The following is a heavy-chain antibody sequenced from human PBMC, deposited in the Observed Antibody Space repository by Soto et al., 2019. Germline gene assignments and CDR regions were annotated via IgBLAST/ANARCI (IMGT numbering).Heavy chain of an antibody. Sequence: PGGSLRLSCAASGFTFSSYSMNWVRQAPGKGLEWVSYISSSSSTIYYADSVKGRFTISRDNAKNSLYLQMNSLRDEDTAVYYCARDLGGVYDFWSEKNYYYGMDVWGQGTTVTVSS. J-gene: IGHJ6*02. V-gene: IGHV3-48*02. D-gene: IGHD3-3*01. CDR1: GFTFSSYS. CDR3: ARDLGGVYDFWSEKNYYYGMDV. CDR2: ISSSSSTI.